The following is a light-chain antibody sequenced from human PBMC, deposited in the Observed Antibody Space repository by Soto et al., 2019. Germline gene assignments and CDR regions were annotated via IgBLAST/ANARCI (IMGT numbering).Light chain of an antibody. V-gene: IGKV1-39*01. CDR2: AAS. Sequence: DIQMTQSPSSLSASVGDRITITCRASQSISRYLNWYQHKPGKAPKLLINAASSLERGVPSRFSGGGSGTDFTLNISSLQPDDFATYYCQQYYRATPWTFGQGTKV. CDR3: QQYYRATPWT. CDR1: QSISRY. J-gene: IGKJ1*01.